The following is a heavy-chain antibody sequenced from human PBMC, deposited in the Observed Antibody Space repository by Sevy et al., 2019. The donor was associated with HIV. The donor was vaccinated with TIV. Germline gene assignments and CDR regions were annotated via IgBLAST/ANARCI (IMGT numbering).Heavy chain of an antibody. J-gene: IGHJ6*02. CDR2: IYTSGST. D-gene: IGHD3-16*01. CDR3: ARDTDYVWGSYGMDV. V-gene: IGHV4-4*07. CDR1: GGCISSYY. Sequence: SETLSLTCTVSGGCISSYYWSWIRQPAGKGLEWIGRIYTSGSTNYNPSLKSRVTMSVDTSKNQFSLKLSSVTAADTAVYYCARDTDYVWGSYGMDVWGQGTTVTVSS.